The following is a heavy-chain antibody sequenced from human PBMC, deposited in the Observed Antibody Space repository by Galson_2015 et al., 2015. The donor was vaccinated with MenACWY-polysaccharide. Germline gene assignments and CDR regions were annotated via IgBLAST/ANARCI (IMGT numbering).Heavy chain of an antibody. CDR1: GLTFSNWW. CDR3: ARGHLGLGL. Sequence: SLRLSCAASGLTFSNWWITWVRQAPGKGLEWVASIKKDGSEKYYVDSVKGRFTISRDNAKDSLFLQMNSLSAEDTAVYFCARGHLGLGLWGQGTTVTVSS. J-gene: IGHJ6*02. D-gene: IGHD7-27*01. CDR2: IKKDGSEK. V-gene: IGHV3-7*01.